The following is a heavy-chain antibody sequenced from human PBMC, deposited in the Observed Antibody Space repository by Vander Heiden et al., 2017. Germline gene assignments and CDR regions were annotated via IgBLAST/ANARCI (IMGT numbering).Heavy chain of an antibody. CDR2: IIPIFSTA. CDR1: GGSFSSVA. Sequence: VQLLLSGPEAKKPGPSAKVSFKGPGGSFSSVAISCVRQDAAQGLGWIGGIIPIFSTANYAQKFQGRVTITADESTSTAYMELSSLRSEDTAVYYCARVRTRAGMDVWGQGTTVTVSS. CDR3: ARVRTRAGMDV. J-gene: IGHJ6*02. V-gene: IGHV1-69*01.